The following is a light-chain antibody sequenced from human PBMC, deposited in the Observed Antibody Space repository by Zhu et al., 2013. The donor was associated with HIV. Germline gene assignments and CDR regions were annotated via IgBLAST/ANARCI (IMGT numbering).Light chain of an antibody. Sequence: EIVLTQSPGTLSLSPGESATLSCRASQTVSRDYLAWYQQKPGQAPRLLIYGASSRATGIPDRFSGGGSGTDFTLTINRLGPEDFAVYYCQQYGGSPRTFGQGTKVEIK. CDR1: QTVSRDY. J-gene: IGKJ1*01. CDR3: QQYGGSPRT. CDR2: GAS. V-gene: IGKV3-20*01.